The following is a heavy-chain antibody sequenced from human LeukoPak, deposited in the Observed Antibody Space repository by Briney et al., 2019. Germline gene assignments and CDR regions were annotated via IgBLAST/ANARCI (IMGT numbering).Heavy chain of an antibody. D-gene: IGHD6-13*01. Sequence: SQTLSLTCTVSGGSISSGDYYWSWIRQPPGKGLEWIGYIYYSGSTYYNPSLKSRVTIPVDTSKNQFSLKLSSVTAADTAVYYCASSWYRAYYFDYWGQGTLVTVSS. CDR2: IYYSGST. CDR1: GGSISSGDYY. V-gene: IGHV4-30-4*01. CDR3: ASSWYRAYYFDY. J-gene: IGHJ4*02.